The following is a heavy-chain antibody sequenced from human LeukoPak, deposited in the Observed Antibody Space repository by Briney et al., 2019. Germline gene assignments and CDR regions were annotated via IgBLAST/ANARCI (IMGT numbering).Heavy chain of an antibody. V-gene: IGHV4-34*01. CDR2: INHSGST. Sequence: KPSETLSLTCAVYGGSFSGYYWSWIRQPPGKGLEWIGEINHSGSTNYNPSLKSRVTISVDTSKNQFSLKLSSVTAADTAVYYCASSRSSSETTTTFDYWGQGTLVTVSS. CDR1: GGSFSGYY. D-gene: IGHD4-17*01. J-gene: IGHJ4*02. CDR3: ASSRSSSETTTTFDY.